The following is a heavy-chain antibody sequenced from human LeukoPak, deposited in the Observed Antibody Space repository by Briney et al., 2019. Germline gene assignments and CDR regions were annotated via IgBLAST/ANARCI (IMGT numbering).Heavy chain of an antibody. J-gene: IGHJ4*02. Sequence: ASVNVSCKASGYTFTSYDINWVRQATGQGLEWMGWMNPNSGNTGYAQKFQGRVTMTRNTFISTAYMELSSLRFEDTAVYYCARGELHGFHDGDYWGQGTLVTVSS. V-gene: IGHV1-8*01. CDR1: GYTFTSYD. CDR2: MNPNSGNT. CDR3: ARGELHGFHDGDY. D-gene: IGHD1-26*01.